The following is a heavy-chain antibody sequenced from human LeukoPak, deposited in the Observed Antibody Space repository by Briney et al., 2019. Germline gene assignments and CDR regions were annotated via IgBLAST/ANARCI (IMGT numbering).Heavy chain of an antibody. CDR2: IKHDGSEQ. CDR3: ARSVELVRGYFDF. CDR1: GFIFTSNR. V-gene: IGHV3-7*03. D-gene: IGHD1-1*01. Sequence: GGSLRLSCAASGFIFTSNRMNWVRQAPGKGLGWVANIKHDGSEQIYVDSVKGRFTISRDNAKNSLFLQVNSLRTEDTALYYCARSVELVRGYFDFWGQGTLVTVSS. J-gene: IGHJ4*02.